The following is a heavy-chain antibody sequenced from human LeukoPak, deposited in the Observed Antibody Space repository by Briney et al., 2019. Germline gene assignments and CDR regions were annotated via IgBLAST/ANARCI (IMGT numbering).Heavy chain of an antibody. CDR3: ARLAGYYGSGSLDY. Sequence: GSLLLSCAASGFTFSSYSMNWVRQAPGKGLEWVSYISSSSSTIYYADSVKGRFTISRDNAKNSLYLQMNSLRAEDTAVYYCARLAGYYGSGSLDYWGQGTLVTVSS. J-gene: IGHJ4*02. D-gene: IGHD3-10*01. CDR1: GFTFSSYS. CDR2: ISSSSSTI. V-gene: IGHV3-48*01.